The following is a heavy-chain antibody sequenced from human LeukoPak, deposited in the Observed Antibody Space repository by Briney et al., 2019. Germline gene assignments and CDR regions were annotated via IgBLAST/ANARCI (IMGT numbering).Heavy chain of an antibody. V-gene: IGHV4-34*01. Sequence: SETLSLTCAVYGGSFSGYYWSWIRQPPGKGLEWIGEINHSGSTNYNPSLKSRVTISVDTSKSQFPLKLSSVTAADTAVYYCARRRAAAGPDYWGQGTLVTVSS. CDR2: INHSGST. CDR1: GGSFSGYY. CDR3: ARRRAAAGPDY. D-gene: IGHD6-13*01. J-gene: IGHJ4*02.